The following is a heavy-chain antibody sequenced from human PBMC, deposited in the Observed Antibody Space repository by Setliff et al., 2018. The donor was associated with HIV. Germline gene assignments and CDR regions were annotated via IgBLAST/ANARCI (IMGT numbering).Heavy chain of an antibody. V-gene: IGHV4-38-2*01. J-gene: IGHJ4*02. D-gene: IGHD3-3*01. Sequence: SETLSLTCAVSGYSISSGYYWGWIRQPPGKGLEWIVNTYHSGDTHYNPSLKSRVTISVDTPKNQFSLKLSSVTAADTAVYYCARVPFTTGFDSWGQGTLVTVSS. CDR1: GYSISSGYY. CDR2: TYHSGDT. CDR3: ARVPFTTGFDS.